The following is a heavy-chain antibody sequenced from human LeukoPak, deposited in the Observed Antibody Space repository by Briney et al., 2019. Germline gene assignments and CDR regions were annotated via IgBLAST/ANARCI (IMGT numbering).Heavy chain of an antibody. CDR1: GGSFSGYY. D-gene: IGHD2-2*01. J-gene: IGHJ3*02. V-gene: IGHV4-34*01. CDR2: INHSGST. Sequence: SETLSLTCAVYGGSFSGYYWSWIRQPPGKGLEWIGEINHSGSTNYNPSLKSRVTISVDKSKNQFSLKLSSVTAADTAVHYCARYCSSTSCYDDAFDIWGQGTMVTVSS. CDR3: ARYCSSTSCYDDAFDI.